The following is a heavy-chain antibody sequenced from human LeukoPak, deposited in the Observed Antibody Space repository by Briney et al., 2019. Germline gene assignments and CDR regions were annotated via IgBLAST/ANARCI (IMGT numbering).Heavy chain of an antibody. CDR1: GFTFSSYW. CDR2: ITQDGSEK. CDR3: ARYSYSSSWFMVRYYYYYMDV. D-gene: IGHD6-13*01. V-gene: IGHV3-7*01. J-gene: IGHJ6*03. Sequence: GGSLRLSCAASGFTFSSYWMSWVRQAPGKGLEWGANITQDGSEKYYVDSVKDRFTISRDNAKNSLYLQMNSLRAEDTAVYYCARYSYSSSWFMVRYYYYYMDVWGKGTTVTVSS.